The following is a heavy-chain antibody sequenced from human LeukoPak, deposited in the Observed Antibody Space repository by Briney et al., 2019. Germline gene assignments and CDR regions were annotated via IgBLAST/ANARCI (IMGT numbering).Heavy chain of an antibody. CDR2: IYTSGST. Sequence: SETLSLTCTVSGGSISSYYWSWIRQPPGKGLEWIGYIYTSGSTNYNPPLKSRVTISVDTSKNQFSLKLSSVTAADTAVYYCARHREVVTGQSAFDIWGQGTMVTVSS. J-gene: IGHJ3*02. V-gene: IGHV4-4*09. D-gene: IGHD4-23*01. CDR1: GGSISSYY. CDR3: ARHREVVTGQSAFDI.